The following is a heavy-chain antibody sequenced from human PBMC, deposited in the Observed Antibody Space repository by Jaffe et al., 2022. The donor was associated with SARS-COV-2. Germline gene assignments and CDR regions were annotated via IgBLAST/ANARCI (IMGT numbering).Heavy chain of an antibody. V-gene: IGHV1-46*04. CDR1: GYTFTKYY. CDR2: INPSVGST. D-gene: IGHD1-26*01. Sequence: QVQLVQSGAEVKKPGASVKVSCKASGYTFTKYYIHWVRQAPGQGLEWMGIINPSVGSTDYAQKLQGRVTVTMDTSTNTVYMELSSLRSGDTAVYYCARDTSGSYYWDGFDIWGQGTMVTVSS. J-gene: IGHJ3*02. CDR3: ARDTSGSYYWDGFDI.